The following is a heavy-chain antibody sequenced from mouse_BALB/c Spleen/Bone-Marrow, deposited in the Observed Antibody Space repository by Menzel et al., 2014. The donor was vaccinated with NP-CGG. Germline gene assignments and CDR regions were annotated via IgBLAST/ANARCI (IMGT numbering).Heavy chain of an antibody. CDR3: VRDGDYRYAWFSY. Sequence: EVQVVESGGGLVKPGGSLKLPCAASGFTFRDYYMYWVRQTPEKRLEWVATISDGGTYTYYSDSVKGRFTISRDKAKNNLYLQTTNLMSEDTAMYRCVRDGDYRYAWFSYWGQGTLVTVSA. CDR1: GFTFRDYY. CDR2: ISDGGTYT. D-gene: IGHD2-14*01. J-gene: IGHJ3*01. V-gene: IGHV5-4*02.